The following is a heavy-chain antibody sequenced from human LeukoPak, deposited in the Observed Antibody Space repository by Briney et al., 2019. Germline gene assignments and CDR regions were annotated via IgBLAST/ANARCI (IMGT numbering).Heavy chain of an antibody. V-gene: IGHV1-18*01. J-gene: IGHJ4*02. CDR2: ISAYNGNT. CDR3: ARWRGYCSGGSCPGFDY. CDR1: GYTFTSYG. Sequence: GASVKVSCKASGYTFTSYGISWVRQAPGQGLEWMGWISAYNGNTNYAQKPQGRVTMTTDTSTSTAYMELRSLRSDDTAVYYCARWRGYCSGGSCPGFDYWGQGTLVTVSS. D-gene: IGHD2-15*01.